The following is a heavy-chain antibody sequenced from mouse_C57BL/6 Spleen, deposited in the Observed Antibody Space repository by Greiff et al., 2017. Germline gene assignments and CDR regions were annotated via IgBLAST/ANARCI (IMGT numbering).Heavy chain of an antibody. Sequence: QVQLQQSGAELVKPGASVKMSCKASGYTFTSYWITWVKQRPGQGLEWIGDIYPGSGSTNYNEKFKSKATLTVDTSSSTAYMQLSSLTSEDSAVYYCARVDYYGSSGGYAMDYWGQGTSVTVSS. CDR3: ARVDYYGSSGGYAMDY. D-gene: IGHD1-1*01. CDR1: GYTFTSYW. CDR2: IYPGSGST. V-gene: IGHV1-55*01. J-gene: IGHJ4*01.